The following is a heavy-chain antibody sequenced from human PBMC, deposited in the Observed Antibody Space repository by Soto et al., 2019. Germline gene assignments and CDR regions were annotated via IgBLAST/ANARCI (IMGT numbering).Heavy chain of an antibody. J-gene: IGHJ4*02. CDR1: GYSFTSLH. Sequence: ASVKVTCKASGYSFTSLHFNWVRQATGQGLEWIGWMNPHSGDTRFAQRFQGRVTMTRNTSINTAYMELRSLRPQDTAVYYCARGSPGPVDHWGQGTQVTVSS. V-gene: IGHV1-8*01. CDR3: ARGSPGPVDH. D-gene: IGHD3-10*01. CDR2: MNPHSGDT.